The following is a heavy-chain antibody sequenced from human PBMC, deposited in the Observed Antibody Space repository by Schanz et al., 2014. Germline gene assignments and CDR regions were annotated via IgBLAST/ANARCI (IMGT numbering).Heavy chain of an antibody. Sequence: QVHLVESGGGVVQPGRSLRLSCAASGFTFSSYPMHWVRQAPGKGLEWVAFIRSDGSNENYADSVRGRFTISRDNSKNTLYLQMNSLRTEDTALYYCAKGGAGIVATTFDYWGQGTLVTVSS. CDR1: GFTFSSYP. D-gene: IGHD5-12*01. V-gene: IGHV3-30*02. CDR3: AKGGAGIVATTFDY. J-gene: IGHJ4*02. CDR2: IRSDGSNE.